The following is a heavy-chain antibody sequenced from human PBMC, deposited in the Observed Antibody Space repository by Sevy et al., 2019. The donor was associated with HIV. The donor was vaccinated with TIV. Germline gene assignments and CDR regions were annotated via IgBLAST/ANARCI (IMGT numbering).Heavy chain of an antibody. Sequence: GGSLRLSCTASGFTFGDYAMSWVRQAPGKGLEWVGFIRSKAYGGTTEYAASVKGRFTISRDDSKSIAYLQMNSLKTEDTAVYYCTRDLNYYDFWSLFGMDVWGQGTTVTVSS. CDR3: TRDLNYYDFWSLFGMDV. J-gene: IGHJ6*02. CDR1: GFTFGDYA. V-gene: IGHV3-49*04. CDR2: IRSKAYGGTT. D-gene: IGHD3-3*01.